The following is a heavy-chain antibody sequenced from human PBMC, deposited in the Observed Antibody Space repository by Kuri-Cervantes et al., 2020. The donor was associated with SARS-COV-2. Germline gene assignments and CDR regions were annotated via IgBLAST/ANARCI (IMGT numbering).Heavy chain of an antibody. CDR3: APCYYRSINNWSDP. CDR1: GSTFSGSA. V-gene: IGHV1-58*02. D-gene: IGHD3-10*01. CDR2: IVVGSGNT. Sequence: SVKVSCKASGSTFSGSAIQWVRQARGQRLEWIGWIVVGSGNTDYAREFQERVTITRDMSTTTVYMELSGLRSDDTAMYYCAPCYYRSINNWSDPWGQGTQVTVSS. J-gene: IGHJ5*02.